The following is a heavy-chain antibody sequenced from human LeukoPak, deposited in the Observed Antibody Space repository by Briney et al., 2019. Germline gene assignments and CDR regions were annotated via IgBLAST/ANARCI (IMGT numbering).Heavy chain of an antibody. CDR3: AREPDNWFDP. CDR1: GSTFNTYW. Sequence: PGGSLRLFCAASGSTFNTYWMTWVRQAPGKGLQWVANIKQDGSERFYVDSVKGRFAISRDNAKNSLYLDMNNLRDEDTAVYYCAREPDNWFDPWGQGTLVTVSS. J-gene: IGHJ5*02. V-gene: IGHV3-7*01. CDR2: IKQDGSER.